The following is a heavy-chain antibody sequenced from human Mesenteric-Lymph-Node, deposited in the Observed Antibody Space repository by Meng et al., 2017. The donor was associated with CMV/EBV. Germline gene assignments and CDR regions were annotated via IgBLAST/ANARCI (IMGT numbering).Heavy chain of an antibody. V-gene: IGHV3-23*01. Sequence: GGSLRLSCAASGFTFSSYAMSWVRQAPGKGLEWVSAISGSGGSTYYADSVKGRFIISRDDAKGSLYLQMNNLRVDDTAVYYCARAEYSSSSGYYYGMDVWGQGTTVTVSS. CDR3: ARAEYSSSSGYYYGMDV. D-gene: IGHD6-6*01. CDR1: GFTFSSYA. CDR2: ISGSGGST. J-gene: IGHJ6*02.